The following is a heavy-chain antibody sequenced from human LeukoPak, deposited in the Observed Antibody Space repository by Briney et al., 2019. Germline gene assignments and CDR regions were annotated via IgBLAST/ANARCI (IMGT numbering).Heavy chain of an antibody. V-gene: IGHV4-61*02. CDR2: IYTSGST. Sequence: SETLSLTCTVSGGSISSGDYYWSWIRQPAGKGLEWIGRIYTSGSTNYNPSLKSRVTMSVDTSKNQFSLKLSSVTAADTAVYYCARVGARYCSSTSCYSDYYYMDVWGKGTTVTVSS. CDR3: ARVGARYCSSTSCYSDYYYMDV. CDR1: GGSISSGDYY. J-gene: IGHJ6*03. D-gene: IGHD2-2*01.